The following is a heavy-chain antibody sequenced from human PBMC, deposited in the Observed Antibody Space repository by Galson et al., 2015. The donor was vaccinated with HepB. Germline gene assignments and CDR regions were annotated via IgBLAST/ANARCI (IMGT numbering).Heavy chain of an antibody. CDR2: INSDASST. V-gene: IGHV3-74*01. D-gene: IGHD3-22*01. Sequence: SLRLSCAASGFTISTYWMHWVRQAQGKGLAWVSRINSDASSTDYADSVRGRFTISRDNAKNTLYLQMNSLRAEDTAVYYCARDRNLYYYNSGGFLSWGRGTLVTVSS. CDR1: GFTISTYW. J-gene: IGHJ4*02. CDR3: ARDRNLYYYNSGGFLS.